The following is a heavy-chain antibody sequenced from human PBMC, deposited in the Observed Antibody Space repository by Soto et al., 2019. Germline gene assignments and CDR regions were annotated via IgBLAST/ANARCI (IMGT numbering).Heavy chain of an antibody. V-gene: IGHV1-24*01. CDR1: GYTLTELS. CDR3: AREGPDDFWSRFDY. D-gene: IGHD3-3*01. CDR2: FDPEDGET. Sequence: ASVKVSCKVSGYTLTELSMHWVRQAPGKGLEWMGGFDPEDGETIYAQKFQGRVTMTEDTSTDTAYMELSSLRAEDTAVYYCAREGPDDFWSRFDYWGQGTLVTVSS. J-gene: IGHJ4*02.